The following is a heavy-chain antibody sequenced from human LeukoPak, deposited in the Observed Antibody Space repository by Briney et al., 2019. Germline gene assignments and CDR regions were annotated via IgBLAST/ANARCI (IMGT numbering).Heavy chain of an antibody. CDR2: LHPILSVG. Sequence: GPSVKVSYKPSGGPFDRSPTTWGRQAAGQGVEGLGRLHPILSVGNYAQKFQGRVTITADKSTRPAYLELITLRSEDTAVYYCAREYGNLTMVTNFDFWGQGTLVTVSS. J-gene: IGHJ4*02. V-gene: IGHV1-69*04. CDR1: GGPFDRSP. D-gene: IGHD4-17*01. CDR3: AREYGNLTMVTNFDF.